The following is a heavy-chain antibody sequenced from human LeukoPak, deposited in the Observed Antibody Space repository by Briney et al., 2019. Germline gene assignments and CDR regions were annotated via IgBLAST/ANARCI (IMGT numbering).Heavy chain of an antibody. Sequence: PGRSLRPSCAASGFTFSRFWMSWVRQAPGKGLEWVANIKEDGSEKYYVDSVKGRFTISRDNAKNSLYLQMNSLRAEDTAVYYCARDESFAGDYPYWGQGTLVTVSS. V-gene: IGHV3-7*01. J-gene: IGHJ4*02. D-gene: IGHD4-17*01. CDR1: GFTFSRFW. CDR3: ARDESFAGDYPY. CDR2: IKEDGSEK.